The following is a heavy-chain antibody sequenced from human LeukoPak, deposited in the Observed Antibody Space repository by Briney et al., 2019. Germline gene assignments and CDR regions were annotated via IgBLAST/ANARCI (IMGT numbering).Heavy chain of an antibody. CDR1: GYSISSGYY. Sequence: PSETLSLTCTVSGYSISSGYYWGWIRQPPGKGLEWIGSIYHSGSTYYNPSLKSRVTISVDTSKNQFSLKLSSVTAADTAVYYCASSKRGATVFDYWGQGTLVTVSS. CDR2: IYHSGST. D-gene: IGHD4-17*01. V-gene: IGHV4-38-2*02. J-gene: IGHJ4*02. CDR3: ASSKRGATVFDY.